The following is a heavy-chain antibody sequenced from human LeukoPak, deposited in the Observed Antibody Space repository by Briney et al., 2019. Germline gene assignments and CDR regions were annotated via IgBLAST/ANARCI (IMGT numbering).Heavy chain of an antibody. D-gene: IGHD6-19*01. Sequence: ASVTVSCKASGYTFTGYYMHWVRQAPGQGLEWMGWINPNSGGTNYAQKFQGRVTMTRDTSISTAYMELSRLRSDDTAVYYCARDRARIAVAGTLGYWGQGTLVTVSS. CDR1: GYTFTGYY. CDR3: ARDRARIAVAGTLGY. CDR2: INPNSGGT. V-gene: IGHV1-2*02. J-gene: IGHJ4*02.